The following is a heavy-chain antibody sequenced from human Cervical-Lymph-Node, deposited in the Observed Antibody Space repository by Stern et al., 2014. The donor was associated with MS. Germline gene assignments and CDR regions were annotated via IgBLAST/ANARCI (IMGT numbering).Heavy chain of an antibody. CDR3: ALSSETSDRWYSLGYDL. D-gene: IGHD6-13*01. V-gene: IGHV1-69*01. Sequence: VQLVQSGAEVTKPGSSVKVSCKASGGTFSKFPSSCVRQAPGQGLEWMGGIFPVLVTPSYAQEFRGRVTITADVATSTVYMELSSLRSDDTAVYYCALSSETSDRWYSLGYDLWGQGTLVTVSS. CDR2: IFPVLVTP. CDR1: GGTFSKFP. J-gene: IGHJ5*02.